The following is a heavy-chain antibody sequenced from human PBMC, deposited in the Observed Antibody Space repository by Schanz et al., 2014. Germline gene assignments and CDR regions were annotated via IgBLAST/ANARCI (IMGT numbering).Heavy chain of an antibody. Sequence: VQLLESGGGLVKPGGSLRLSCAASGLTFSDYYMSWIRQAPGKGLEWVSYISSSSSYTNYADSVKGRFTISRDNAKNSLYLQMNSLRAEDTALYYCARQPGRITVSGVVSNWFDPWGQGTLVTVSS. CDR1: GLTFSDYY. V-gene: IGHV3-11*03. D-gene: IGHD3-3*01. CDR2: ISSSSSYT. CDR3: ARQPGRITVSGVVSNWFDP. J-gene: IGHJ5*02.